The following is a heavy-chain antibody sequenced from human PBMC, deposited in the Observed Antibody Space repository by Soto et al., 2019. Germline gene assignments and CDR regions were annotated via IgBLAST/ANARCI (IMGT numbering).Heavy chain of an antibody. V-gene: IGHV3-33*01. D-gene: IGHD5-18*01. CDR1: GFTFSRYG. CDR2: IWYDGSNK. CDR3: ARVSGSTEGYSFAH. Sequence: GGSLRLSCAASGFTFSRYGMHWVRQAPGKGLEWVAVIWYDGSNKYYADSVKGRFTISRDNSKKSLYLQMNSLKTEDTAVYYSARVSGSTEGYSFAHWGQGTLVTVSS. J-gene: IGHJ4*02.